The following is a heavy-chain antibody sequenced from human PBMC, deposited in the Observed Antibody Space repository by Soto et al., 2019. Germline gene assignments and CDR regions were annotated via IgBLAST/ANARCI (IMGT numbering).Heavy chain of an antibody. Sequence: ASVKVSCKASGYTFTGYYMDWVRQAPGQGLEWMGWINPNSGGTNYAQKFQGWVTMTRDTSISTAYMELSRLRSDDTAVYYCARDDYYFVCCGYYLSSVFYFWGKGTMVTVSS. CDR2: INPNSGGT. V-gene: IGHV1-2*04. CDR1: GYTFTGYY. CDR3: ARDDYYFVCCGYYLSSVFYF. J-gene: IGHJ3*01. D-gene: IGHD3-22*01.